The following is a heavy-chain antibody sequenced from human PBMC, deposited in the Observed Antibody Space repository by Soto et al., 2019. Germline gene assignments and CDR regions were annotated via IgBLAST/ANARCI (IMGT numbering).Heavy chain of an antibody. V-gene: IGHV3-21*01. J-gene: IGHJ6*02. CDR2: ISSSSSYI. Sequence: GGSLRLSCAASGFTFSSYSMNWVRQAPGKGLEWVSSISSSSSYIYYADSVKGRFTISRDNAKNSLYLQMNSLRAEDTAVYYCARGPNSGSYRGRLGIYCYYYGMDVWGQGTTVTVSS. D-gene: IGHD1-26*01. CDR1: GFTFSSYS. CDR3: ARGPNSGSYRGRLGIYCYYYGMDV.